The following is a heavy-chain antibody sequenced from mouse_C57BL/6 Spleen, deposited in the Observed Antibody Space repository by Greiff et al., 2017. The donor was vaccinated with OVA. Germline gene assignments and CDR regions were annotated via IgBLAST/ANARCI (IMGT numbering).Heavy chain of an antibody. V-gene: IGHV5-17*01. Sequence: DVHLVESGGGLVKPGGSLKLSCAASGFTFSDYGMHWVRQAPEKGLEWVAYISSGSSTIYYADTVKGRFTISRDNAKNTLCLQMTSLRSEDTAMYYCARGTSYFDYWGQGTTLTVSS. CDR1: GFTFSDYG. CDR2: ISSGSSTI. D-gene: IGHD3-3*01. J-gene: IGHJ2*01. CDR3: ARGTSYFDY.